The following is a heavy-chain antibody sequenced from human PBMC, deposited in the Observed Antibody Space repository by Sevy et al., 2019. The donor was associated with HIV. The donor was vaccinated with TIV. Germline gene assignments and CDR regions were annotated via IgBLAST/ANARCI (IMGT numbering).Heavy chain of an antibody. Sequence: GGSLRLSCVASGFTLNNYPTHWVRQAPGKGLEWVALISHDGSKKYYADSVKGRFTISRDTSKNTLYLQMNSLRADDTATYYCARELYSSSFGYFDYWGQGTLVTVSS. D-gene: IGHD6-6*01. CDR1: GFTLNNYP. CDR3: ARELYSSSFGYFDY. J-gene: IGHJ4*02. V-gene: IGHV3-30-3*01. CDR2: ISHDGSKK.